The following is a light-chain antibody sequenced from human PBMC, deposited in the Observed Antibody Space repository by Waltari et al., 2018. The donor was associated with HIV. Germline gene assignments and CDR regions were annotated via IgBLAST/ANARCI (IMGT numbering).Light chain of an antibody. J-gene: IGLJ2*01. V-gene: IGLV3-21*01. CDR1: NIGSKS. CDR3: QVWDTNTDQYVI. CDR2: HDT. Sequence: SYVLTQSPSVSVAPGKTARITRGGKNIGSKSVNWYQQQPGQAPVMVIYHDTDRPSGIPDRFSGSNSEDTATLTIRRVEAGDEADYYCQVWDTNTDQYVIFGGGTNLAV.